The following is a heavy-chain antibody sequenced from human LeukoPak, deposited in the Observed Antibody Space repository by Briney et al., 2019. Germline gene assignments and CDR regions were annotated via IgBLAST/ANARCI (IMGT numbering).Heavy chain of an antibody. CDR3: AKSRINVLLWFGESSEFDP. D-gene: IGHD3-10*01. CDR1: GFTFSSYA. V-gene: IGHV3-23*01. Sequence: GVSLRLSCAASGFTFSSYAMSWVRQAPGKGLEWVSAISGSGGSTYYADSVKGRFTISRDNSKNTLYLQMNSLRAEDTAVYYCAKSRINVLLWFGESSEFDPWGQGTLVTVS. J-gene: IGHJ5*02. CDR2: ISGSGGST.